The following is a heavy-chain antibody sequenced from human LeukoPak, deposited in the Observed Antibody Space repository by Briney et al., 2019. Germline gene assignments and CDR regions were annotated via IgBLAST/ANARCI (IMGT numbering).Heavy chain of an antibody. D-gene: IGHD5-18*01. CDR1: GGSISSGGYS. Sequence: PSETLSLTCAVSGGSISSGGYSWSWIRQPPGKGLEWIGYIYHSGSTYYNPSLKSRVTISVDRSKNQFSLKLSSVTAADTAVYYCARGGYSYADAFDIWGQGTMVTVSS. CDR2: IYHSGST. J-gene: IGHJ3*02. CDR3: ARGGYSYADAFDI. V-gene: IGHV4-30-2*01.